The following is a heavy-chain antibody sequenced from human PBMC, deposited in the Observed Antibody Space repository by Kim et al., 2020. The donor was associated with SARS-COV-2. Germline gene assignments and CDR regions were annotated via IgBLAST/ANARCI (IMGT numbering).Heavy chain of an antibody. V-gene: IGHV3-33*06. J-gene: IGHJ4*02. CDR2: IWYDGSNK. CDR3: AKGPDYYDSSGLNNFDY. CDR1: GFTFSSYG. Sequence: GGSLRLSCAASGFTFSSYGMHWVRQAPGKGLEWVAVIWYDGSNKYYADSVKDRFTISRDNSKNTLYLQMNSLRAEDTAVYYCAKGPDYYDSSGLNNFDYWGQGTLVTVSS. D-gene: IGHD3-22*01.